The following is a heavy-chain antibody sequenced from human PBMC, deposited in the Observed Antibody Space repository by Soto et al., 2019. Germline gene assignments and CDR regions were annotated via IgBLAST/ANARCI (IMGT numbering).Heavy chain of an antibody. Sequence: SVKVSCKASGGTFSSYAISRVRQAPGQGXEWMGGIIPIFGTANYAQKFQGRVTITADESTSTAYMELSSLRSEDTAVYYCARDRRAQGDTYYYYGMDVWGQGTTVTVSS. D-gene: IGHD3-16*01. CDR3: ARDRRAQGDTYYYYGMDV. J-gene: IGHJ6*02. V-gene: IGHV1-69*13. CDR2: IIPIFGTA. CDR1: GGTFSSYA.